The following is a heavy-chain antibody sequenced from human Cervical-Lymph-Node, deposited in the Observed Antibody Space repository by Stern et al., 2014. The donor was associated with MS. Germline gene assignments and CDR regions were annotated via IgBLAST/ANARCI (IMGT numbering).Heavy chain of an antibody. CDR2: IYPGDSET. D-gene: IGHD3-10*01. Sequence: MQLVQSRADVKKPGESLKISCQGSGYYFASYSIGWVRQMPGKGLEWMGIIYPGDSETSYSPSFQGQVTISVDKSTHTAYLQWSSLKASDTAMYYCTRRGASGYFDSWGQGTQVPISS. V-gene: IGHV5-51*03. J-gene: IGHJ4*02. CDR3: TRRGASGYFDS. CDR1: GYYFASYS.